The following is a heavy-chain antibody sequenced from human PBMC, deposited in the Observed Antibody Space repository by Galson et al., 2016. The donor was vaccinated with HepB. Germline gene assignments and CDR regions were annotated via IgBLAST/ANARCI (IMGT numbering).Heavy chain of an antibody. Sequence: SVKVSCKASGYTFTRNGISWVRQAPGQGLEWMGWINAYSGNTNYAQKFQGRVTMTTDTSTSTAYMELRSLRSDDTAGYYCARALLAIDDFWGQGTLVTVSS. CDR3: ARALLAIDDF. CDR2: INAYSGNT. V-gene: IGHV1-18*01. D-gene: IGHD1-26*01. CDR1: GYTFTRNG. J-gene: IGHJ4*02.